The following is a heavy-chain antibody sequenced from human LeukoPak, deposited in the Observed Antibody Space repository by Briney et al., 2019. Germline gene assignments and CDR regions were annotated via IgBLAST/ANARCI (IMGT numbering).Heavy chain of an antibody. CDR1: RYTFASYD. J-gene: IGHJ4*02. D-gene: IGHD3-10*01. V-gene: IGHV1-8*01. Sequence: TSVKLSCKASRYTFASYDINWGRHATGQGPKWMGWMNPSSGNTGYAQTFQGRVSMTRDTSTNTAYLELSSLRSEDTALYYCATHTYYYSSGSFAYWGQGTLVTVSS. CDR2: MNPSSGNT. CDR3: ATHTYYYSSGSFAY.